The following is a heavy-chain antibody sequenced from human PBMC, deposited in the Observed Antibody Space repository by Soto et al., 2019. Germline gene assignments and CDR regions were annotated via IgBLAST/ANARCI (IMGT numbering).Heavy chain of an antibody. CDR3: ARATYYYDSSGYYIFDY. Sequence: PSETLSLTCAVSGGSISSSNWWSWVRQPPGKGLEWIGEIYHSGSTNYNPSLKSRVTISVDKSKNQFSLKLSSVTAADTAVYYCARATYYYDSSGYYIFDYWGQGTLVTVYS. CDR1: GGSISSSNW. J-gene: IGHJ4*02. V-gene: IGHV4-4*02. CDR2: IYHSGST. D-gene: IGHD3-22*01.